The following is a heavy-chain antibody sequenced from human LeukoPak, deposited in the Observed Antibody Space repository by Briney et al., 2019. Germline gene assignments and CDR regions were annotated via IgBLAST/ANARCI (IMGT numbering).Heavy chain of an antibody. CDR1: GFTFSHYS. J-gene: IGHJ4*02. Sequence: GGSLRLSCAASGFTFSHYSIDWVRQAPGEGLEWVASISSTSEYVLHSDSLQGRFSISRDNARDSLFLQMKSLRAEDTAVYFCAKRGVVIRVILVGFHKEAYYFDSWGQGALVTVSS. D-gene: IGHD3-22*01. V-gene: IGHV3-21*04. CDR2: ISSTSEYV. CDR3: AKRGVVIRVILVGFHKEAYYFDS.